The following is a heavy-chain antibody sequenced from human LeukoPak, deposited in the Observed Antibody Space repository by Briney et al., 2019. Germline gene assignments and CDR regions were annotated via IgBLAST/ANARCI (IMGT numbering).Heavy chain of an antibody. J-gene: IGHJ4*02. CDR2: IYYSGST. V-gene: IGHV4-30-4*01. CDR1: GGSISSGDYY. CDR3: ARESGRRKGVDY. Sequence: SETLSLTCTVSGGSISSGDYYWGWIRQPPGKGLEWIGYIYYSGSTYYNPSLKSRVTISVDTSKNQFSLKLSSVTAADTAVYYCARESGRRKGVDYWGQGTLVTVSS.